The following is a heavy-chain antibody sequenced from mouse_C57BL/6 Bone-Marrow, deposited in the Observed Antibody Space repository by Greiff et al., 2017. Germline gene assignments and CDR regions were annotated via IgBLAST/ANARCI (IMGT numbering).Heavy chain of an antibody. CDR2: ISSGGSYT. D-gene: IGHD2-3*01. J-gene: IGHJ3*01. Sequence: DVMLVESGGDLVKPGGSLKLSCAASGFTFSSYGMSWVRQTPDKRLEWVATISSGGSYTYYPDSVRGRFTISRENAKNTLYVQMSSLESEDTAMYYCAGPHNGYYACFAYWGQGTLVTDSA. V-gene: IGHV5-6*02. CDR1: GFTFSSYG. CDR3: AGPHNGYYACFAY.